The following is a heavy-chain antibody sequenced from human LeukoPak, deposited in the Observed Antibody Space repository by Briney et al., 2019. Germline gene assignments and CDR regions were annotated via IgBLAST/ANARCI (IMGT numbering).Heavy chain of an antibody. CDR3: ARDLTYWSNWFDP. CDR2: IKSDGSDT. Sequence: GGSLRLSCAASGFTFSNYWMHWVRQAPGKGLVWVSRIKSDGSDTSYADSVKGRFTVSRDNAKNTLYLQMNSLRVEDTAVYYCARDLTYWSNWFDPWGEGTLVTVSS. D-gene: IGHD1-1*01. J-gene: IGHJ5*02. CDR1: GFTFSNYW. V-gene: IGHV3-74*01.